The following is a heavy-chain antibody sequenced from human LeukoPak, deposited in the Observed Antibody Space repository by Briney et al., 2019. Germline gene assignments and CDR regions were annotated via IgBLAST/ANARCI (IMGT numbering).Heavy chain of an antibody. CDR3: ARRERQSANYYYFDY. CDR1: GFTFTRYG. D-gene: IGHD4/OR15-4a*01. CDR2: ISGSTSAV. J-gene: IGHJ4*02. V-gene: IGHV3-48*02. Sequence: GGSLRLSYAASGFTFTRYGMVWVRQAPGKGLEWVSYISGSTSAVYYADSVRGRFTISRDNAKNSLYLQMNSLRDDDTAVYYCARRERQSANYYYFDYWGQGTLVTVSS.